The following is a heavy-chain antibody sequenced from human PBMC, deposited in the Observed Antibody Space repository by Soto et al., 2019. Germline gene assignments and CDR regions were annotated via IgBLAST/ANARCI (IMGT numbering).Heavy chain of an antibody. CDR1: GLTFSSYA. V-gene: IGHV3-23*01. CDR3: AKVDNAGAFDI. J-gene: IGHJ3*02. Sequence: EVQLLESGGGLVQPGGSLRLSCAVSGLTFSSYAMSWVRQAPGKGLEWVSAISGRGGTTYYADSVKGRFTISTDNFKNTLYLQMNSLRAEDTAVYYCAKVDNAGAFDIWGQGTVVTVSS. CDR2: ISGRGGTT. D-gene: IGHD1-20*01.